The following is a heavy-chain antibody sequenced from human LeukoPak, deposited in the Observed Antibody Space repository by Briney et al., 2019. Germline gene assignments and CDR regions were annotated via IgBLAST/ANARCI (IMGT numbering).Heavy chain of an antibody. D-gene: IGHD6-6*01. J-gene: IGHJ4*02. CDR1: GGSVSSGNDY. Sequence: SETLSLTCSVSGGSVSSGNDYWSWIRQPPGRGLEWIGYLCSSGSTDFNPSLKSRVTISVDASKNQFSLKLSSVTAADTAVYYCARHRAYSSSSPFDYWGQGTLVTVSS. CDR3: ARHRAYSSSSPFDY. V-gene: IGHV4-61*01. CDR2: LCSSGST.